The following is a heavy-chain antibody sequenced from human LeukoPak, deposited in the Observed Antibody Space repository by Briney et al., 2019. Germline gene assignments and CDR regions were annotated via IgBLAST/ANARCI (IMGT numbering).Heavy chain of an antibody. CDR2: INSDGSST. V-gene: IGHV3-74*01. J-gene: IGHJ4*02. Sequence: GGSLRLSCAASGFTFSSYWMHWVRQAPGKGLLWVSRINSDGSSTSYADSVKGRFTISRDNAKNTLYLQMNSLRAEDTAVYYCARRIAAAAAPYYFDYWGQGTLVTVSS. CDR3: ARRIAAAAAPYYFDY. D-gene: IGHD6-13*01. CDR1: GFTFSSYW.